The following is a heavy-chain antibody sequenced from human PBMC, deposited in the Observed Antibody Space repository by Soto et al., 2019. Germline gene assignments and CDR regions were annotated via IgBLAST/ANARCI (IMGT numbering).Heavy chain of an antibody. J-gene: IGHJ4*02. D-gene: IGHD3-22*01. CDR3: ARGDYYDSSGYYVN. CDR1: GGTFSSYT. CDR2: IIPILGIA. Sequence: QVQLVQSGAEVKKPGSSVKVSCKASGGTFSSYTISWVRQAPGQGREWMGRIIPILGIANYAQKFQGRVTITADKSTSTAYMELSSLRSEDTAVYYCARGDYYDSSGYYVNWGQGTLVNVSS. V-gene: IGHV1-69*02.